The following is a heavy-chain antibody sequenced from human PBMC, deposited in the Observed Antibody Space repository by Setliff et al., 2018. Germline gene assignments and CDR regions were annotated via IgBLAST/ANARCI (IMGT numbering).Heavy chain of an antibody. CDR3: ARGGVTTFLPMGY. D-gene: IGHD4-17*01. J-gene: IGHJ4*02. Sequence: ASVKVSCKASGGTFSSYGISWVRQAPGQGLEWMGIINPSGGDSTYEPRFQGRVTMTSDTSTSTFYMMLSSLRSDDTAVYYCARGGVTTFLPMGYWGQGSLVTVSS. CDR1: GGTFSSYG. V-gene: IGHV1-46*03. CDR2: INPSGGDS.